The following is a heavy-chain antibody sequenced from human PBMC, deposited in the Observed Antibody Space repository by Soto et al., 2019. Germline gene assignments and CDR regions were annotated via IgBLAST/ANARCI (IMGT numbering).Heavy chain of an antibody. J-gene: IGHJ6*03. D-gene: IGHD2-21*02. CDR2: IKQDGSEK. Sequence: GGSLRLSCAASGFTFSSYWMSWVRQAPGKGLEWVANIKQDGSEKYYVDSVKGRFTISRDNAKNSLYLQMNSLRAEDTAVYYCAREAGRLLHPMEDYYYYMDVWGKGTTVTVSS. V-gene: IGHV3-7*01. CDR3: AREAGRLLHPMEDYYYYMDV. CDR1: GFTFSSYW.